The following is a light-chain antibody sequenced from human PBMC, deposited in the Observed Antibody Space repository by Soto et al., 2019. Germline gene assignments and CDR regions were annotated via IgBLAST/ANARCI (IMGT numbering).Light chain of an antibody. V-gene: IGKV2-28*01. CDR2: LGS. Sequence: DIVLTQSPLSLPVTPGEPASISCRSSQSLLHSNGNIYLDWYLQKPGQSPQLLIYLGSIRASGVPDRFSGRVSGTDFTLKITRVEAEEVWVYYCMQAIQAPRTFGLGTKVEIK. CDR3: MQAIQAPRT. CDR1: QSLLHSNGNIY. J-gene: IGKJ1*01.